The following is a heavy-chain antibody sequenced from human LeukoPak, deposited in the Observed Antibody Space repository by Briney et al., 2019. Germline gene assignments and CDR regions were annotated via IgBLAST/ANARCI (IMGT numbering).Heavy chain of an antibody. Sequence: SETLSLTCTVSGDSISPYYWSWIRQPPGKGLEWSGYIYYSGSTNYNPSLKSRVTISVDTSKNQFSPKLSSVTAADTAVYYCARGSQRWYFDLWGRGTLVTVSS. D-gene: IGHD6-25*01. CDR2: IYYSGST. CDR3: ARGSQRWYFDL. J-gene: IGHJ2*01. CDR1: GDSISPYY. V-gene: IGHV4-59*01.